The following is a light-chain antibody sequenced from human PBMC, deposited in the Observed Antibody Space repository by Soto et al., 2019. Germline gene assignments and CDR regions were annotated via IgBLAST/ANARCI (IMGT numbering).Light chain of an antibody. V-gene: IGKV3-20*01. J-gene: IGKJ5*01. CDR1: QSVSSIY. CDR2: GAS. Sequence: EVVMTQSPATLSVSTGERATLSCRAIQSVSSIYLAWYQQKPGQAPRLLISGASSRATGIPDRFSGTGSGTDFTLTISRLEPEDLAVYYCQQYGSSRPITFGQGTRLEI. CDR3: QQYGSSRPIT.